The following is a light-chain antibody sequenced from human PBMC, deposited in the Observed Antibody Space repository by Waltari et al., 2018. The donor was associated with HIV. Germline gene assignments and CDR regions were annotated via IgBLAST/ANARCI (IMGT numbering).Light chain of an antibody. CDR1: SSNIGSNS. Sequence: QSVLTQPPSVSGTPGQRVNITCSRHSSNIGSNSVYWYQHLPGTAPTLLIDSYNERPSGVPDRFSASKSGTSASLAISGLQSEDEADYHCAAWDDSLHWVFGGGTKLTVL. J-gene: IGLJ3*02. CDR2: SYN. CDR3: AAWDDSLHWV. V-gene: IGLV1-44*01.